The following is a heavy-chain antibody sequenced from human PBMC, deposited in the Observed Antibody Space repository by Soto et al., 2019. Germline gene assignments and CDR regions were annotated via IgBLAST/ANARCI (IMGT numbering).Heavy chain of an antibody. CDR3: ARELFVGSGSYPMPFDY. Sequence: QVQLQQWGAGLLKPSETLSLTCAVYGGSFSGYYWSWIRQPPGKGLEWIGEINHSRSTNYNPSLKSRVPISVDTSKNQFSLKLSSVTAADTAVYYCARELFVGSGSYPMPFDYWGQGTLVTVSS. CDR1: GGSFSGYY. CDR2: INHSRST. J-gene: IGHJ4*02. V-gene: IGHV4-34*01. D-gene: IGHD3-10*01.